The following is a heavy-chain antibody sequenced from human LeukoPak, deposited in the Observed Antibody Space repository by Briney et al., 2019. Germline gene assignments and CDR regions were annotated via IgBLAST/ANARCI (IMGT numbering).Heavy chain of an antibody. D-gene: IGHD5-12*01. CDR2: ISWNSGSI. Sequence: GGSLRLSCAASGFTFDDYAKHWVRQAPGKGLEWVSGISWNSGSIGYADSVKGRFTISRDNAKNSLYLQMNSLRAEDTALYYCAKGRDIVATTSFDYWGQGTLVTVSS. V-gene: IGHV3-9*01. CDR3: AKGRDIVATTSFDY. J-gene: IGHJ4*02. CDR1: GFTFDDYA.